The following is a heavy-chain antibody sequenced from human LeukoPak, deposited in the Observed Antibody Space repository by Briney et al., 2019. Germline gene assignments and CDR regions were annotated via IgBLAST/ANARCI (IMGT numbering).Heavy chain of an antibody. D-gene: IGHD3-22*01. CDR1: GYTFTSYY. Sequence: ASVKVSCKASGYTFTSYYMHWVRQAPGQGLEWMGIINPSGGSTSYAQKFQGRVTMTRDMSTSTVYMELSSLRSEDTAMYHCARDRTYYYDSSGYYSRWEYWGQGTLVTVSS. CDR2: INPSGGST. CDR3: ARDRTYYYDSSGYYSRWEY. J-gene: IGHJ4*02. V-gene: IGHV1-46*01.